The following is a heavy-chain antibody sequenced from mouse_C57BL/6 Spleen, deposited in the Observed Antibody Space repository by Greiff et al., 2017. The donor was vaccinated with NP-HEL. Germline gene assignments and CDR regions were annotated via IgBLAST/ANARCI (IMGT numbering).Heavy chain of an antibody. J-gene: IGHJ4*01. Sequence: QVQLQQSGAELVKPGASVKLSCKASGYTFTSYWMHWVKQRPGQGLEWIGMIHPNSGSTNYNEKFKSKATLTVDKSSSTAYMQLSSLTSEDSAVYYCARGYGSSYGAMDYWGQGTSVTVSS. CDR2: IHPNSGST. D-gene: IGHD1-1*01. CDR3: ARGYGSSYGAMDY. CDR1: GYTFTSYW. V-gene: IGHV1-64*01.